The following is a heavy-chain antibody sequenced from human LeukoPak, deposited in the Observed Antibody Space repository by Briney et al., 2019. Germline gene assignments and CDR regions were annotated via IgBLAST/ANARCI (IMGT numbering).Heavy chain of an antibody. J-gene: IGHJ5*02. V-gene: IGHV3-7*05. CDR2: IKQDGSEK. CDR3: ARASDPWLQLT. CDR1: GFTFSNYW. D-gene: IGHD5-24*01. Sequence: GGSLRLSCAASGFTFSNYWMIWVRQAPGKGLEWVGNIKQDGSEKRYADSVRGRFSISRDNAQTSLYLQMNSLRAEGTAVYYCARASDPWLQLTWGQGTLVTVSS.